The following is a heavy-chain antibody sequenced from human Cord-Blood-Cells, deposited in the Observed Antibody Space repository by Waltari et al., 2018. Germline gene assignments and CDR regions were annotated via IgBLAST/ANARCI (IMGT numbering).Heavy chain of an antibody. J-gene: IGHJ4*02. CDR2: ISSSSSYI. Sequence: EVQLVESGGGLVKPGGSLRLSCAASGFTFSSYNMNWVRQAPGKGLEWVASISSSSSYIYYADSVKGRFTITRDNAKNSLYLQMNSLRAEDTAVYYCARDRDSSSWFDDWGQGTLVTVSS. D-gene: IGHD6-13*01. CDR3: ARDRDSSSWFDD. CDR1: GFTFSSYN. V-gene: IGHV3-21*01.